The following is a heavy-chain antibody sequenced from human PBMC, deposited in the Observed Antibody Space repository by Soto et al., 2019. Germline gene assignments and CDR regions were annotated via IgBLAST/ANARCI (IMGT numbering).Heavy chain of an antibody. V-gene: IGHV3-7*05. CDR1: GFTFSSYW. Sequence: EVQLVESGGGLVQPGGSLRLSWAASGFTFSSYWMSWVRQAPGKGLEWVANIKQDGSEKYYVDSVKGRFTISRDNAKNSLYLQMNSLRAEDTAVYYCARAEGEEWELRHFDYWGQGTLVTVSS. J-gene: IGHJ4*02. CDR2: IKQDGSEK. CDR3: ARAEGEEWELRHFDY. D-gene: IGHD1-26*01.